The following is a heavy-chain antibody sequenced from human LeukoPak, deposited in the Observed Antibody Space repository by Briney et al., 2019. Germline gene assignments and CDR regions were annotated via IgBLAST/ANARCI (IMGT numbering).Heavy chain of an antibody. CDR1: GFTFSSYA. CDR3: ARDNGEQWLVFNFDY. D-gene: IGHD6-19*01. Sequence: GRSLRLSCAASGFTFSSYAMHWVRQAPGKGLGWVAVISYDGSNKYYADSVKGRFTISRDNSKNTLYLQMNSLRAEDTAVYYCARDNGEQWLVFNFDYWGQGTLVTVSS. J-gene: IGHJ4*02. CDR2: ISYDGSNK. V-gene: IGHV3-30*04.